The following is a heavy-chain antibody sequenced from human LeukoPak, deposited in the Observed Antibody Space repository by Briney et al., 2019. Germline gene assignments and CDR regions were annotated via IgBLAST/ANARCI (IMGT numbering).Heavy chain of an antibody. CDR3: ARGHDYGNY. CDR1: GFTFSSYA. J-gene: IGHJ4*02. D-gene: IGHD4-17*01. V-gene: IGHV3-30-3*01. Sequence: GGSLRLSCAASGFTFSSYAMHWVRQAPGKGLEWVAVISYDGSNKYYADSVKGRFTISRDNSKSTLYLQMNSLRAEDTCVYYCARGHDYGNYWGQGTLVTVSS. CDR2: ISYDGSNK.